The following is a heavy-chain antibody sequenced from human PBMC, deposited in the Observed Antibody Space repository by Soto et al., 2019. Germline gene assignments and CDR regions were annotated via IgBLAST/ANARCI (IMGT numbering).Heavy chain of an antibody. V-gene: IGHV2-5*01. Sequence: SGPTLVNPTQTLTLTCTFSGFSLSTSAVAVGWVRQPPGKALEWLALVYGRDSKYYTPSLKSRLTITKDTSKNQVVLTLTDMDPMDTATHSCVRRYDPYYFDYWGPGTLVTVSS. J-gene: IGHJ4*02. CDR2: VYGRDSK. D-gene: IGHD1-1*01. CDR1: GFSLSTSAVA. CDR3: VRRYDPYYFDY.